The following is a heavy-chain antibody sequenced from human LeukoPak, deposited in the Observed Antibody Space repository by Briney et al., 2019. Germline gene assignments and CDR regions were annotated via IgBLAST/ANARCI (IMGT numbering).Heavy chain of an antibody. Sequence: PGGSLRLSCAASGFTFSSYEMNWVRQAPGKGLEWVSYISSSGTIYYADSVKGRFTISRDNAKNSLYLQMNSLRAEDTAVYYCAREGYCSDGSCTYFDYWGQGTLGTVSS. CDR3: AREGYCSDGSCTYFDY. D-gene: IGHD2-15*01. V-gene: IGHV3-48*03. J-gene: IGHJ4*02. CDR2: ISSSGTI. CDR1: GFTFSSYE.